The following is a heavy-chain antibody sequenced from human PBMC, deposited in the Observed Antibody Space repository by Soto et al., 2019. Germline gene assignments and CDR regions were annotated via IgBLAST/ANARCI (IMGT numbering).Heavy chain of an antibody. CDR2: VSHDGRNT. CDR1: GFTFSDYA. J-gene: IGHJ4*02. V-gene: IGHV3-30*18. Sequence: VQLVESGGGVVQPGRSLRLSCAASGFTFSDYAMHWVRQAPGKGLEWVAVVSHDGRNTHYADVVKGRFTISRDSSKNTVSLEMPSLRAEDTAVYYCAKGGRQWLVTSDFKSWGQGALVTVSS. CDR3: AKGGRQWLVTSDFKS. D-gene: IGHD6-19*01.